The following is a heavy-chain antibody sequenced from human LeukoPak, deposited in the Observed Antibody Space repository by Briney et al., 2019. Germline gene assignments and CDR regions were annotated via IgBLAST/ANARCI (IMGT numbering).Heavy chain of an antibody. CDR2: VDPEDGET. D-gene: IGHD4-17*01. CDR1: GYTFTDYY. J-gene: IGHJ6*03. V-gene: IGHV1-69-2*01. CDR3: ARAAMIYGDYGHYYYYCYMDV. Sequence: ATVKISCKVSGYTFTDYYMHWVQQAPGKGLEWMGLVDPEDGETIYAEKFQGRVTITADTSTDTAYMELSSLRSDDTAVYYCARAAMIYGDYGHYYYYCYMDVWGKGTTVTVSS.